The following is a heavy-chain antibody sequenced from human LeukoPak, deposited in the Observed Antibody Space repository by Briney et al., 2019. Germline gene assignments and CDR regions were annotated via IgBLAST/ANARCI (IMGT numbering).Heavy chain of an antibody. CDR3: ARGGEYYYGSGSSLLSYYYYYMDV. CDR1: GYTFTSYG. CDR2: ISAYNGNT. J-gene: IGHJ6*03. D-gene: IGHD3-10*01. Sequence: ASVKVSCKASGYTFTSYGISWVRQAPGQGLEWMGWISAYNGNTNYAQKLQGRVTMTTDTPTSTAYMELRSLRSDDTAVYYCARGGEYYYGSGSSLLSYYYYYMDVWGKGTTVTVSS. V-gene: IGHV1-18*01.